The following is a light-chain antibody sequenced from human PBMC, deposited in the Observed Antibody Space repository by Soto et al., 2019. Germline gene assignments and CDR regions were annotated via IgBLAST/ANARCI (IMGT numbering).Light chain of an antibody. CDR3: QHYTRYTT. CDR1: QSISSW. Sequence: DIQMTQSPSTLSASVGDRVTITCRASQSISSWLAWYQQKPGKAPKLLIYKSSSLQSGVPLRFSGSGSGTEFTLTISSLQPDDFATYYYQHYTRYTTFGQGTKLEIK. V-gene: IGKV1-5*03. CDR2: KSS. J-gene: IGKJ2*01.